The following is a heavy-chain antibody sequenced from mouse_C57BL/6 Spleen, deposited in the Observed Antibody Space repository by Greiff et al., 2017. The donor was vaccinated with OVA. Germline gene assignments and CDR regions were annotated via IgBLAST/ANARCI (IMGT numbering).Heavy chain of an antibody. CDR3: AYYDYDDGGFAY. CDR1: GYTFTSYW. V-gene: IGHV1-55*01. D-gene: IGHD2-4*01. Sequence: VQLKQPGAELVKPGASVKMSCKASGYTFTSYWITWVKQRPGQGLEWIGDIYPGSGSTNYNEKFKSKATLTVDTSSSTAYMQLSSLTSEDSAVYYCAYYDYDDGGFAYWGQGTLVTVSA. J-gene: IGHJ3*01. CDR2: IYPGSGST.